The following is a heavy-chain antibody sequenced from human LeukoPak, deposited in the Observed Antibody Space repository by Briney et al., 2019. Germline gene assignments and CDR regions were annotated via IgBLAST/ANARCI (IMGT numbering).Heavy chain of an antibody. CDR1: GGSIRSYY. V-gene: IGHV4-59*12. CDR3: ARSYYYYYYMDV. Sequence: SETLSLTCTVSGGSIRSYYWSWIRQPPGKGLEWVGYMYYSGSTNYNPSLKSRVTISVDTSKNQFSLKLSSVTAADTAVYYCARSYYYYYYMDVWGKGTTVTISS. CDR2: MYYSGST. J-gene: IGHJ6*03.